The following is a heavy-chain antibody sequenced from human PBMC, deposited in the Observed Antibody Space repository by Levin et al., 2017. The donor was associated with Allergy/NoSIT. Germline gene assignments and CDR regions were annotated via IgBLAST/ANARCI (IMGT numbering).Heavy chain of an antibody. CDR3: ATPRGGSWYGDFDF. CDR1: GYTFTGYY. V-gene: IGHV1-2*02. Sequence: ASVKVSCKASGYTFTGYYMHWVRQAPGQGLEWMGWINPNNGGTNYAQKFQGRVTMTRDTSISTAYMELSRLRSDDTAVYYCATPRGGSWYGDFDFWGQGTLVTVSS. J-gene: IGHJ4*02. CDR2: INPNNGGT. D-gene: IGHD6-13*01.